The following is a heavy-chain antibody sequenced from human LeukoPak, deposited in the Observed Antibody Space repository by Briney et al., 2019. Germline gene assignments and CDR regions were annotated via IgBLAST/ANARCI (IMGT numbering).Heavy chain of an antibody. Sequence: SETLSLTCTVSGGSISSGGYYWSWLRQHPGKGLEWIGYIYYSGSTYYNPSLKSRVTISVDTSKNQFSLKLSSVTAADTAVYYCARSYYYDSSGFFDYWGQGTLVTVSS. V-gene: IGHV4-31*03. CDR1: GGSISSGGYY. CDR3: ARSYYYDSSGFFDY. J-gene: IGHJ4*02. D-gene: IGHD3-22*01. CDR2: IYYSGST.